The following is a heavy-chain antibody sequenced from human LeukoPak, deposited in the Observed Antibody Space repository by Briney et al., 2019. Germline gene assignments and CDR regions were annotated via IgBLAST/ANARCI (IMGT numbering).Heavy chain of an antibody. Sequence: QPGGSLRLSCVASGFTFYNYAMGWVRQAPGKGLEYVSTISTNGGITYYANSVKGRFTISRDNSKNTLYLQMGSLRADDMAVYYCARGGIQSTVAASDYWGQGTLVTVSS. J-gene: IGHJ4*02. CDR3: ARGGIQSTVAASDY. CDR1: GFTFYNYA. D-gene: IGHD4-23*01. V-gene: IGHV3-64*01. CDR2: ISTNGGIT.